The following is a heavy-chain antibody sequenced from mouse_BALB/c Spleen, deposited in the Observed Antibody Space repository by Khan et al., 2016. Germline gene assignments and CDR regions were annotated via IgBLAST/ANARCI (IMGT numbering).Heavy chain of an antibody. D-gene: IGHD1-1*01. Sequence: LVKTGASVKISCKASGYSFTGYYMHWVKQSHGKSLEWIGYITSYNGATSYNQKFKGKATFTVDTSSSTAYMQFNSLTSEDSAVYYCASPSGSSDVGFGYWGQGTLGTVSA. V-gene: IGHV1S34*01. CDR3: ASPSGSSDVGFGY. CDR2: ITSYNGAT. J-gene: IGHJ3*01. CDR1: GYSFTGYY.